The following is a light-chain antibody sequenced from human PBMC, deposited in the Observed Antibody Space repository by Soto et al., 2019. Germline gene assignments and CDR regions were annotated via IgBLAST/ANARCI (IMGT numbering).Light chain of an antibody. CDR3: ETWDSNPRV. J-gene: IGLJ3*02. CDR2: VEGSGNY. CDR1: SGHSSYS. Sequence: QLVLTQSSSASASLGSSVKLTCTLSSGHSSYSIAWHQQQPEKAPRYLMKVEGSGNYNKGNGVPDRFSGSSSGADRYLTISTLQFEDEADYYCETWDSNPRVFGGGTKLTVL. V-gene: IGLV4-60*02.